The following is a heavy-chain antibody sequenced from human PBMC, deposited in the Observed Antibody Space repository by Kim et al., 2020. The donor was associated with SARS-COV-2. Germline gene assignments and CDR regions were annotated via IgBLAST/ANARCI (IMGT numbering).Heavy chain of an antibody. V-gene: IGHV4-34*01. CDR2: INHSGST. CDR3: ARGDCSSTSCYDWYFDL. CDR1: GGSFSGYY. D-gene: IGHD2-2*01. Sequence: SETLSLTCAVYGGSFSGYYWSWIRQPPGKGLEWIGEINHSGSTNYNPSLKSRVTISVDTSKNQFSLKLSSVTAADTAVYYCARGDCSSTSCYDWYFDLWG. J-gene: IGHJ2*01.